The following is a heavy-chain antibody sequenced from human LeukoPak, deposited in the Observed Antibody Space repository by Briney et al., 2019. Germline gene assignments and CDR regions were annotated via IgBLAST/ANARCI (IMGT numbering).Heavy chain of an antibody. Sequence: ASVKVSCKASGYTFTSYGISWVRQAPGQGLEWMGWISAYNGNTNYAQKLQGRVTMTTDTSTSTAYMELRSLRSDDTAVYYCARLRGTCSSTSCCYYNWFDPWGQGTLVTVSS. D-gene: IGHD2-2*01. CDR1: GYTFTSYG. CDR3: ARLRGTCSSTSCCYYNWFDP. V-gene: IGHV1-18*01. J-gene: IGHJ5*02. CDR2: ISAYNGNT.